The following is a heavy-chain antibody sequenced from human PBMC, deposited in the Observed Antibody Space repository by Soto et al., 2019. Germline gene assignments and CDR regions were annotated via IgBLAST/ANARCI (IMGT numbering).Heavy chain of an antibody. Sequence: PGGSLRLSCTASGFTFSSYAMTWVRQAPGRGLEGVSGITASGGRTYYADSVKGRFTISRDNSKSTLYLQMNSLRAEDTAVYYCAKGGAVAGFDYWGQGTLVTVSS. CDR1: GFTFSSYA. J-gene: IGHJ4*02. CDR2: ITASGGRT. D-gene: IGHD6-13*01. V-gene: IGHV3-23*01. CDR3: AKGGAVAGFDY.